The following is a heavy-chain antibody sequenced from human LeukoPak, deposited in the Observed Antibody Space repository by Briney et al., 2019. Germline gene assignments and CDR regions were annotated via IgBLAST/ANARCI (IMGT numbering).Heavy chain of an antibody. CDR2: ITSSSSYI. CDR1: GFTFSSYS. V-gene: IGHV3-21*04. J-gene: IGHJ5*02. CDR3: ARDQVRYYNWFDP. Sequence: GGSLRLSCAASGFTFSSYSMNWVRQSPGKGLEWVSSITSSSSYIYYADSVKGRFTISRDNAKNSLYLQMNSLRAEDTAVYYCARDQVRYYNWFDPWGQGTLVTVSS. D-gene: IGHD3-10*01.